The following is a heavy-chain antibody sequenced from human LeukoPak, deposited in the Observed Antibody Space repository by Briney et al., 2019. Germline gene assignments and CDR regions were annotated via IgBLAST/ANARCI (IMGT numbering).Heavy chain of an antibody. CDR3: ARRPYYDSSGWFDP. V-gene: IGHV4-59*08. Sequence: SETLSLTCTVSGGSISSYYWSWIRQPPGKGLEWIGYIYYSGSTNCNPSLKSRVTISVDTSKNQFSLKLSSVTAADTAVHYCARRPYYDSSGWFDPWGQGTLVTVSS. CDR1: GGSISSYY. J-gene: IGHJ5*02. CDR2: IYYSGST. D-gene: IGHD3-22*01.